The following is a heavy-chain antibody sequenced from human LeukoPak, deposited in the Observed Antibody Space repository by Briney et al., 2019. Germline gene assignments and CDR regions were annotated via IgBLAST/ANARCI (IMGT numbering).Heavy chain of an antibody. Sequence: GGSLRLSCVVSGFTLSNFAMSWVRQAPGKGLEWVSSMSGSDANTYYADSVKGRFSISRDNSKNTLYLQMNSLRVEDMAVYHCAEVPSRGGYYYEYWGQGTQVTVSS. CDR3: AEVPSRGGYYYEY. CDR1: GFTLSNFA. J-gene: IGHJ4*02. D-gene: IGHD3-22*01. V-gene: IGHV3-23*01. CDR2: MSGSDANT.